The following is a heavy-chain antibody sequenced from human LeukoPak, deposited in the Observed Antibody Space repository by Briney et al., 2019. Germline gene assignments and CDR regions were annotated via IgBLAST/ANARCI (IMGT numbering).Heavy chain of an antibody. V-gene: IGHV3-11*01. J-gene: IGHJ4*02. D-gene: IGHD3-3*01. Sequence: GGSLRLSCAASGFTFSDYYMSWIRQAPGKGLEWVSYISSSGSTIYYADSVKGRFTNSRDNAKNSLYLQMNSLRAEDTAVYYCARGAESKTIFGVVIIRGYFDYWGQGTLVTVSS. CDR3: ARGAESKTIFGVVIIRGYFDY. CDR2: ISSSGSTI. CDR1: GFTFSDYY.